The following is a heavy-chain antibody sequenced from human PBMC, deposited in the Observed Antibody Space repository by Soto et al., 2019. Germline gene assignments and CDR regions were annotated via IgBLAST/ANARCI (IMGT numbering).Heavy chain of an antibody. Sequence: RQPPGKGLEWIGYVYYSGTTNYNPFLKSRVTLSLDKSKNQFSLELTSVTAADTAVYYCARGDYQAAIACWGQGTVVPVSS. V-gene: IGHV4-61*06. D-gene: IGHD2-2*01. CDR2: VYYSGTT. J-gene: IGHJ1*01. CDR3: ARGDYQAAIAC.